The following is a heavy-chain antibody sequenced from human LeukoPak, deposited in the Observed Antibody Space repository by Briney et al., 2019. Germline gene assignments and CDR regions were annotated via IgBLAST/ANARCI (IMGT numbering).Heavy chain of an antibody. CDR1: GGSFRGYY. CDR3: ARGNYYVWGSYRYGFDP. J-gene: IGHJ5*02. Sequence: SETLSLTCAVYGGSFRGYYWSWIRQPPGKGVEWIGEINHSGSTNYNPSLKRGVTISVDTSKNQFSLKLSSVTAADTAVYYCARGNYYVWGSYRYGFDPWGQGTLVTVSS. V-gene: IGHV4-34*01. CDR2: INHSGST. D-gene: IGHD3-16*02.